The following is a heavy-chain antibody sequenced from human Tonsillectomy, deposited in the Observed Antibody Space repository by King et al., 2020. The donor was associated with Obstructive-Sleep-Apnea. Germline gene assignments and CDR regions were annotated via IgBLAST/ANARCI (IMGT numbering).Heavy chain of an antibody. Sequence: QLQESGPGLVKPSETLSLTCSVSGGSISSYYWNWIRQPPGKGLEWIGYIFYSGSTSYNPSLKSRVSISVDTSRNQFSLKLSSVTAADMAVYYCARRAPSAYYDRSGYPEAAFEIWGQGTMVTVSS. CDR1: GGSISSYY. CDR3: ARRAPSAYYDRSGYPEAAFEI. D-gene: IGHD3-22*01. J-gene: IGHJ3*02. CDR2: IFYSGST. V-gene: IGHV4-59*08.